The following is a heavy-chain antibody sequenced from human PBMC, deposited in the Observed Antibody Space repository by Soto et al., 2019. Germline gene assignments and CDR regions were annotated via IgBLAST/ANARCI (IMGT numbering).Heavy chain of an antibody. V-gene: IGHV3-23*01. D-gene: IGHD3-3*01. J-gene: IGHJ6*03. CDR1: GFTFSSYA. CDR2: ISGSGGST. CDR3: AKDPITIFGVVNRYYMDV. Sequence: PGGSLRLSCAASGFTFSSYAMSWVRQAPGKGLEWVSAISGSGGSTYYAGSVKGRFTISRDNSKNTLYLRMNSLRAEDTAVYYCAKDPITIFGVVNRYYMDVWGKGTTVTVSS.